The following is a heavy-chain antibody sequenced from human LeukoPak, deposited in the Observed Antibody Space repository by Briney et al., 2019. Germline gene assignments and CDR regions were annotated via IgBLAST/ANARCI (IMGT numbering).Heavy chain of an antibody. CDR3: ARLLVRDY. Sequence: PGGSLRLSCAASGFTFSSYAVHWVRQAPGKGLEWVAVISYDGSNKYYADSVKGRFTISRDNSKDTLYLQMNSLRAEDTAVYYCARLLVRDYWGQGTLVTVSS. J-gene: IGHJ4*02. V-gene: IGHV3-30-3*01. CDR2: ISYDGSNK. CDR1: GFTFSSYA. D-gene: IGHD6-13*01.